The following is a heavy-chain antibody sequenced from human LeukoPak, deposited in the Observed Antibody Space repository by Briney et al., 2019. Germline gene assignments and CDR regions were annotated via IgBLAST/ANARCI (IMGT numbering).Heavy chain of an antibody. D-gene: IGHD4-23*01. CDR3: ARDMTTVVTTRAFDI. J-gene: IGHJ3*02. CDR2: ISSSSSYI. CDR1: GFTFSSYS. V-gene: IGHV3-21*01. Sequence: PGGSLRLSCAASGFTFSSYSMNWVRQAPGKGLEWVSSISSSSSYIYYADSVKGRFTISRDNAKNSLYLQMNSLRAEDTAVYYCARDMTTVVTTRAFDIWGQGTMVSVSS.